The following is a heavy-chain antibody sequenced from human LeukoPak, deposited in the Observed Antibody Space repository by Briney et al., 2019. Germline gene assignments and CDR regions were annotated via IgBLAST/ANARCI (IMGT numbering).Heavy chain of an antibody. J-gene: IGHJ6*02. CDR1: GDSMRNYY. CDR2: IYYSGTT. V-gene: IGHV4-59*08. Sequence: SETLSLTCTVSGDSMRNYYWNWIRQPPGKGLEWIGYIYYSGTTSYNPSLASRVIISVDASKNQFSLKLSSVTAADTAVYYCARRALMRTAVTRGGSHFYYGLDVWGQGTTVTVSS. D-gene: IGHD4-11*01. CDR3: ARRALMRTAVTRGGSHFYYGLDV.